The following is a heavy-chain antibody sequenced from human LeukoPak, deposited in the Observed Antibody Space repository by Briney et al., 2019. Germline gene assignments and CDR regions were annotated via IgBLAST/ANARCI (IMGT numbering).Heavy chain of an antibody. CDR1: GYTLTELS. Sequence: ASVKVSCKVSGYTLTELSMHWVRQAPGKGLEWMGGFDPEDGETIYAQKFQGRVTMTEDTSTDTAYMELSGLRSEDTAVYYCATDRLASGGNPLGYWGQGTLATVSS. V-gene: IGHV1-24*01. CDR3: ATDRLASGGNPLGY. D-gene: IGHD4-23*01. CDR2: FDPEDGET. J-gene: IGHJ4*02.